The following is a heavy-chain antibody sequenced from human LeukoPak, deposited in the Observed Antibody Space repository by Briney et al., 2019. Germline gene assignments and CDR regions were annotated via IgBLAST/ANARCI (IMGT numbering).Heavy chain of an antibody. J-gene: IGHJ6*03. CDR2: IYYSGST. CDR3: ARAYPHYYYYYMDV. CDR1: GGSISSYY. V-gene: IGHV4-59*01. D-gene: IGHD3-16*01. Sequence: SETLSLTRTVSGGSISSYYWSWIRQPPGKGLEWIGYIYYSGSTNYNPSLKSRVTISVDTSKNQFSLKLSSVTAADTAVYYCARAYPHYYYYYMDVWGKGTTVTVSS.